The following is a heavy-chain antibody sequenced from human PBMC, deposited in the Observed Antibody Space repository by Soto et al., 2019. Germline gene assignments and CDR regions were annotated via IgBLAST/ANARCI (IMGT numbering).Heavy chain of an antibody. CDR3: GRHVRGYYGSGSYDIFDY. Sequence: QLHLQESGPGLVKPSETLSLTCTVSGGSIRSSSYYWGWIRQPPGKGLEWIGSIYNPSLKSRVTISVDTSKNQFSLNLSSVTAADTAVYYCGRHVRGYYGSGSYDIFDYWGQGTLVTVSS. CDR1: GGSIRSSSYY. V-gene: IGHV4-39*01. J-gene: IGHJ4*02. CDR2: I. D-gene: IGHD3-10*01.